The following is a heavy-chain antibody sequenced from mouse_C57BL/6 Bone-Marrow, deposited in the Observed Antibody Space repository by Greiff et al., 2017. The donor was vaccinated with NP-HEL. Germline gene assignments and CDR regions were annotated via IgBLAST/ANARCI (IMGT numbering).Heavy chain of an antibody. Sequence: QVQLQQSGPELVKPGASVKISCKASGYAFSSSWMNWVKQRPGKGLEWIGRIYPGDGDTNYNGKFKGKATLTADKSSSTAYMQLSSLTSEDSAVYFCASPPRQLRLQVSYAMDYWGQGTSVTVSS. V-gene: IGHV1-82*01. D-gene: IGHD3-2*02. J-gene: IGHJ4*01. CDR2: IYPGDGDT. CDR3: ASPPRQLRLQVSYAMDY. CDR1: GYAFSSSW.